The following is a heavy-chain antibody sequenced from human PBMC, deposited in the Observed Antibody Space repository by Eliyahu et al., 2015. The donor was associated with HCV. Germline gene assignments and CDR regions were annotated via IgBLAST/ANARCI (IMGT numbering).Heavy chain of an antibody. CDR2: IXPDDXAQT. Sequence: EVQLVQSGAEVKKPGESLKISCKGSGYSFITYWIGWVRQMPGKGLEWMGIIXPDDXAQTRYSPSFQGQVTMSADKSTSTAYLQWNTLKASDTAMYYCARLRGFFGSGTHFDYWGQGTLVTVSS. J-gene: IGHJ4*01. CDR3: ARLRGFFGSGTHFDY. V-gene: IGHV5-51*01. CDR1: GYSFITYW. D-gene: IGHD3-10*01.